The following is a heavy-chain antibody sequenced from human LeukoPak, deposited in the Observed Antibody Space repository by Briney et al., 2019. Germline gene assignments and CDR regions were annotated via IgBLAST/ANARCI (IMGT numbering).Heavy chain of an antibody. CDR1: GGTFSSYA. CDR2: IIPIFGTA. Sequence: ASVKVSCKASGGTFSSYAISWVRQAPGQGLEWMGGIIPIFGTANYAQKFQGRVTITTDESTSTAYMELSSLRSEDTAVYYCARGSIAARPGYYYYMDVWGKGTTVTVSS. CDR3: ARGSIAARPGYYYYMDV. V-gene: IGHV1-69*05. J-gene: IGHJ6*03. D-gene: IGHD6-6*01.